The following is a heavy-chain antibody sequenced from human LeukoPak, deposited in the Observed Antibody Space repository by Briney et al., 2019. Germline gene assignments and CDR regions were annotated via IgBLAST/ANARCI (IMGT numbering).Heavy chain of an antibody. V-gene: IGHV3-74*01. CDR2: INSDGSST. J-gene: IGHJ6*03. CDR3: AREGTYCGGDCYSPYYYYYYMDV. CDR1: GFTFSSYW. Sequence: GGSLGLSCAASGFTFSSYWMHWVRQAPGKGLVWVSRINSDGSSTSYADSVKGRFAISRDNAKNTLYLQMNSLRAEGTAVYYCAREGTYCGGDCYSPYYYYYYMDVWGKGTTVTVSS. D-gene: IGHD2-21*02.